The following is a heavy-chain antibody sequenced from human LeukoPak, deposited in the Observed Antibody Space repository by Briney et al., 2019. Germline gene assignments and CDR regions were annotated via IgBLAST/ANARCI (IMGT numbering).Heavy chain of an antibody. V-gene: IGHV1-18*01. D-gene: IGHD3-9*01. J-gene: IGHJ4*02. CDR1: GYTFTSYG. Sequence: GASVKVSCKASGYTFTSYGISWVRQAPGQGLEWMGWISTYNGNTNYAQKLQGRVTMTTDTSTSTAYMELRGLRSDDTAVYYCARAERGYDILTGYSKHYFDYWGQGTLVIVSS. CDR2: ISTYNGNT. CDR3: ARAERGYDILTGYSKHYFDY.